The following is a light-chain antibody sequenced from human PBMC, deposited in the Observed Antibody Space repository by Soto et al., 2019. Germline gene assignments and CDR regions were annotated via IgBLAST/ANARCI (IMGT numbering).Light chain of an antibody. CDR2: HAS. J-gene: IGKJ1*01. CDR3: QQYDTLWT. CDR1: QRISTS. Sequence: DIHMTHSPSTLSASLLDRVTFXGRASQRISTSLAWYQQKPGKAPKLLIYHASDLESGVPSRFSGSGSGTEFTLTISSLQPDDFATYYCQQYDTLWTFGQGTKV. V-gene: IGKV1-5*01.